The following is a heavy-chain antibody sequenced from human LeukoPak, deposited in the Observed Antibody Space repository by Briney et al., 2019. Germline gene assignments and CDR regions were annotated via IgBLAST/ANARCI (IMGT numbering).Heavy chain of an antibody. CDR2: IYSDGST. J-gene: IGHJ6*02. Sequence: GGSLRLSCVASGFTVSSFYMSWVRQAPGKGLEWVSVIYSDGSTYYADSVQGRITISRDNSKNTLYLQMNSLRAEDTAIYYCARDLRHSTHDYYYGMDVWGQGTTVTVSS. CDR1: GFTVSSFY. CDR3: ARDLRHSTHDYYYGMDV. D-gene: IGHD2-15*01. V-gene: IGHV3-53*01.